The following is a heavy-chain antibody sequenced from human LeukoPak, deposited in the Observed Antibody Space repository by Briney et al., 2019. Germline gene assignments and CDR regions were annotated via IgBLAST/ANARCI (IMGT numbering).Heavy chain of an antibody. D-gene: IGHD3-22*01. Sequence: NPPETLSLTCAVYGGSFSGYYWSWIRQPPGKGLEWIGEINHSGSTNYNPSLKSRVTISVDTSKNQFSLKLSSVTAADTAVYYCARGVRDDSSGYSAFDIWGQGTMVTVSS. CDR1: GGSFSGYY. CDR3: ARGVRDDSSGYSAFDI. V-gene: IGHV4-34*01. J-gene: IGHJ3*02. CDR2: INHSGST.